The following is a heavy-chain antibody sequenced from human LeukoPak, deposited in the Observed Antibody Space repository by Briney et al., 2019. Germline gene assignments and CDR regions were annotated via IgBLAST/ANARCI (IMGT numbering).Heavy chain of an antibody. Sequence: TSETLSLTCTVSGGSISSYYWSWIRQPPGKGLEWIGYIYYSGSTNYNPSLKSRVTISVDTSKNQFSLKLSSVTAADTAVYYCARDPGIAARPVYFDYWGQGTLVTVSS. J-gene: IGHJ4*02. V-gene: IGHV4-59*12. CDR2: IYYSGST. D-gene: IGHD6-6*01. CDR1: GGSISSYY. CDR3: ARDPGIAARPVYFDY.